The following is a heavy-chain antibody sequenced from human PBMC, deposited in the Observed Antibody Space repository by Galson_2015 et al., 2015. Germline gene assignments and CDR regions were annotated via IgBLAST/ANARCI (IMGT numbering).Heavy chain of an antibody. J-gene: IGHJ4*02. V-gene: IGHV4-59*01. CDR1: GGSFSGYY. CDR2: IYYSGST. D-gene: IGHD6-6*01. CDR3: ARMPSSIADH. Sequence: SETLSLTCAVYGGSFSGYYWSWIRQPPGKGLEWIGYIYYSGSTNYNPSLKSRVTISVDTSKNQFSLKLSSVTAADTAVYYCARMPSSIADHWGQGTLVTVSS.